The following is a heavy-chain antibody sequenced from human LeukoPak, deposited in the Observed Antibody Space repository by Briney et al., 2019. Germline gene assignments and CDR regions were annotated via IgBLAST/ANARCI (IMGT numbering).Heavy chain of an antibody. J-gene: IGHJ3*02. V-gene: IGHV4-61*08. CDR2: IYYSGST. CDR3: ARYHPITTIAAAGTGAFDI. D-gene: IGHD6-13*01. Sequence: PSETLSLTCTVSGGSISSGDYYWSWIRQPPGKGPEWIGYIYYSGSTNYNPSLKSRVTISVDTSKNQFSLKLSSVTAADTAVYYCARYHPITTIAAAGTGAFDIWGQXTMVTVSS. CDR1: GGSISSGDYY.